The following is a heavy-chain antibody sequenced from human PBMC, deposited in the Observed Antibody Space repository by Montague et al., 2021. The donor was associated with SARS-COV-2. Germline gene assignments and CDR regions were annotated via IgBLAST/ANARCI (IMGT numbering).Heavy chain of an antibody. CDR2: IYYSGST. J-gene: IGHJ6*03. CDR3: ARGVRQLGVRYYYYYIDV. Sequence: SETLSLTCIVSGGSISSSYYCGWIRPPPGKGLEWIGSIYYSGSTYYNPSLKSRVTISVDTSKNQFSLKLSSVTAADTAVYYCARGVRQLGVRYYYYYIDVWDKGTTVTVSS. V-gene: IGHV4-39*01. D-gene: IGHD6-6*01. CDR1: GGSISSSYY.